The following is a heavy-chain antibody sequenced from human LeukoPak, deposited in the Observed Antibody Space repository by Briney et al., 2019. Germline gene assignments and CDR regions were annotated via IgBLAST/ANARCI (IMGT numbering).Heavy chain of an antibody. D-gene: IGHD3-9*01. V-gene: IGHV3-23*01. CDR1: GFTFSSYA. Sequence: GGSLRLSCAASGFTFSSYAMSWVRQAPGKGLEWVSAISGSGGSTYYADSVKGRFTISRDNSKNTLYLQMNSLRAEDTAVYYCARDQWDILTGYYIPTGIDYWGQETLVTVSS. CDR2: ISGSGGST. CDR3: ARDQWDILTGYYIPTGIDY. J-gene: IGHJ4*02.